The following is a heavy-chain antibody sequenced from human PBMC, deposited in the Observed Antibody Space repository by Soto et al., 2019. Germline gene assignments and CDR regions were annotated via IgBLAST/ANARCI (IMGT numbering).Heavy chain of an antibody. V-gene: IGHV1-18*01. CDR2: ISAYNGNT. CDR1: GYTFTSYG. Sequence: PRASVKVSCKASGYTFTSYGISWVRQAPGQGLEWMGWISAYNGNTNYAQKLQGRVTMTTDTSTSTAYMELRSLRSDDTAVYYCARDSQNRYYDYIWGSYDAFDIWGQGTMVTVSS. J-gene: IGHJ3*02. D-gene: IGHD3-16*01. CDR3: ARDSQNRYYDYIWGSYDAFDI.